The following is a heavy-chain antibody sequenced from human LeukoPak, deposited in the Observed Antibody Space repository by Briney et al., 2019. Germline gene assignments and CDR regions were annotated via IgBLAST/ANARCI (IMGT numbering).Heavy chain of an antibody. V-gene: IGHV3-9*01. J-gene: IGHJ5*02. CDR3: AKDFSSSWFGTWFDP. CDR1: GFTFDDYA. D-gene: IGHD6-13*01. Sequence: GGSLRLSCAVSGFTFDDYAMHWGRQAPRKGLEWVSGISWNSGSIDYADSVKGRFTISRDNAKNSLYLQMNSLRPEDTALYYCAKDFSSSWFGTWFDPWGQGTLVTVSS. CDR2: ISWNSGSI.